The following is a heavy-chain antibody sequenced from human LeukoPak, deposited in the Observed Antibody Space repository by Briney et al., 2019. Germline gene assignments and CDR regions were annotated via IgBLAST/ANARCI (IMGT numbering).Heavy chain of an antibody. V-gene: IGHV3-23*01. CDR3: AKERVVVTAMSAEYFQH. CDR1: GFTFSSSA. D-gene: IGHD2-21*02. Sequence: GGSLRLSCAASGFTFSSSAMSWVRQAPGKGLEWVSAISNNGGYTYYADSVQGRFTISRDNSKNTLYLQMNSLRAEDTAVYYCAKERVVVTAMSAEYFQHWGQGTLVTVSS. J-gene: IGHJ1*01. CDR2: ISNNGGYT.